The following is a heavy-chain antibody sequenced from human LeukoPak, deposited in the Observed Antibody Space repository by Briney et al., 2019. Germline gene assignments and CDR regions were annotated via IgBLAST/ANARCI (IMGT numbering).Heavy chain of an antibody. D-gene: IGHD5-12*01. V-gene: IGHV3-30*01. Sequence: GRSLRLSWAASGLAFSSYAMHWVRQAPGKGLEWEAVISYDGSNKYYADSVKGRFTISRDNSKNTLYLQMNSLRAEDTAVYCCARDSIVATTYYFDYWGQGTLVTVSS. CDR1: GLAFSSYA. J-gene: IGHJ4*02. CDR2: ISYDGSNK. CDR3: ARDSIVATTYYFDY.